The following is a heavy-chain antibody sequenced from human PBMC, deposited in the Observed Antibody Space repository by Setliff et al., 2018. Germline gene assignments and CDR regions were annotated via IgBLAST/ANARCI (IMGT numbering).Heavy chain of an antibody. V-gene: IGHV3-21*01. CDR3: ALHVRGYSYGYFDY. CDR1: GFTFSSYS. J-gene: IGHJ4*02. CDR2: ISSSSYI. D-gene: IGHD5-18*01. Sequence: PGGSLRLSCAASGFTFSSYSMNWVRQAPGKGLEWVSSISSSSYIYYADSVKGRFTISRDNAKNSLYLQMNSLRAEDTAVYYCALHVRGYSYGYFDYWGQGTLVTVSS.